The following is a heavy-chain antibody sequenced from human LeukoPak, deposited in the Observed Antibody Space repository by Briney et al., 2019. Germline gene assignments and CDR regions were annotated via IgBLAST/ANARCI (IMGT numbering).Heavy chain of an antibody. J-gene: IGHJ4*02. Sequence: GGSLRLSCAASGFTFSSYEMNWVRQAPGKGPEWVSYISSSGSTIYYADSVKGRFTISRDNAKNSLYLQMNSLRAEDTAVYYCARGQNDWLDYYFDYWGQGTLVTVSS. V-gene: IGHV3-48*03. CDR1: GFTFSSYE. CDR2: ISSSGSTI. D-gene: IGHD3-9*01. CDR3: ARGQNDWLDYYFDY.